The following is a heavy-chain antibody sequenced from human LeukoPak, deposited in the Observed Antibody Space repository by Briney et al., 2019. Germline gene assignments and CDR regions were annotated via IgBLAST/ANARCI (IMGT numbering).Heavy chain of an antibody. CDR3: ARAPFRSGYLLFDY. D-gene: IGHD3-22*01. V-gene: IGHV4-34*01. J-gene: IGHJ4*02. CDR1: GGSFSGYY. Sequence: PSETLSLTCAVYGGSFSGYYWSWIRQPPGKGLEWIGEINHSGSTNYNPSLKSRVTISVDTSKNQFSLKLSSVTAADTAVYYCARAPFRSGYLLFDYWGQGTLVTVSS. CDR2: INHSGST.